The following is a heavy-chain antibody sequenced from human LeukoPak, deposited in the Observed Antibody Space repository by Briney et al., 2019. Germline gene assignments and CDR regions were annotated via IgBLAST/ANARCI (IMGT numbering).Heavy chain of an antibody. J-gene: IGHJ4*02. Sequence: SVKVSCKASGGTFSSYAISWVRQAPGQGFEWMGGIIPIFGTANYAQKFQGRVTITADESTSTAYMELSSLRSEDTAVYYCARGGVSSSWYSFYYWGQGTLVTVSS. V-gene: IGHV1-69*13. D-gene: IGHD6-13*01. CDR3: ARGGVSSSWYSFYY. CDR1: GGTFSSYA. CDR2: IIPIFGTA.